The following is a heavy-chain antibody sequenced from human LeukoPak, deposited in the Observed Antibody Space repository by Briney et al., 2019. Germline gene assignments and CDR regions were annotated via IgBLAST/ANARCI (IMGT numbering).Heavy chain of an antibody. CDR1: GGSISSGGYY. CDR3: AREGTKCSFDY. Sequence: MSSETLSLTCTVSGGSISSGGYYWSWIRQHPGKGLEWIGYIYYSGSTYYNPSLKSRVTISVDTSKNQFSLKLSSVTAADTAVYYCAREGTKCSFDYWGQGTLVTVSS. CDR2: IYYSGST. J-gene: IGHJ4*02. D-gene: IGHD2-8*01. V-gene: IGHV4-31*03.